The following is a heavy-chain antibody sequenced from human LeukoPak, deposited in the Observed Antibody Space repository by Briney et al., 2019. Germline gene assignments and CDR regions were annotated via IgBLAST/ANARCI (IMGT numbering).Heavy chain of an antibody. J-gene: IGHJ4*02. Sequence: SETLSLTCTVSGGSISSSSYYWGWIRQPPGKGLEWIGSIYYSGSTYYNPSLKSRVTISVDTSKNQFSLKLSSVTAADTAAYYCARVSGYSYGYYFDYWGQGTLVTVSS. CDR1: GGSISSSSYY. V-gene: IGHV4-39*07. D-gene: IGHD5-18*01. CDR3: ARVSGYSYGYYFDY. CDR2: IYYSGST.